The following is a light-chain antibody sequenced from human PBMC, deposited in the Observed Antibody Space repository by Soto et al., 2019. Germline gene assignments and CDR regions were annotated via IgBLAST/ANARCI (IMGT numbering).Light chain of an antibody. CDR3: QPWASGPWV. J-gene: IGLJ3*02. Sequence: QPVLTQSPSASASLGASVKLTCTLSSGHSNYAIAWHQQQPEKGPRYLMKLNSDGSHSKGDGIPDRFSGSSSGAERYLIISSLQSEDEADYYCQPWASGPWVFGGGTKVTVL. CDR2: LNSDGSH. V-gene: IGLV4-69*01. CDR1: SGHSNYA.